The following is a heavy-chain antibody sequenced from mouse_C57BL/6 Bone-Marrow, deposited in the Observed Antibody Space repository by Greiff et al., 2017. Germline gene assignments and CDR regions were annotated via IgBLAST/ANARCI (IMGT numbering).Heavy chain of an antibody. CDR1: GYTFTSYW. D-gene: IGHD2-4*01. CDR3: ARSIYDYDERYYAMDY. CDR2: IDPSDSYT. J-gene: IGHJ4*01. Sequence: VQLQQPGAELVMPGASVKLSCKASGYTFTSYWMHWVKQRPGQGLEWIGEIDPSDSYTNYNQKFKGKSTLTVDKSSSTAYMQRSSLTSEDSAVYYCARSIYDYDERYYAMDYWGQGTSVTVSS. V-gene: IGHV1-69*01.